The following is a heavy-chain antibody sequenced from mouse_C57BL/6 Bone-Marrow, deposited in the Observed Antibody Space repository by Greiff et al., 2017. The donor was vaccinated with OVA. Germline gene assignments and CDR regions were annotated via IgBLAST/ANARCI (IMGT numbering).Heavy chain of an antibody. CDR1: GFSLTSYG. V-gene: IGHV2-6*01. CDR2: IWGVGST. CDR3: ARAELGPFAY. Sequence: VKLMESGPGLVAPSQSLSITCTVSGFSLTSYGVDWVRQSPGKGLEWLGVIWGVGSTNYNSALKSRLSISKDNSKRQVFLKMNSLQTDDTAMYYCARAELGPFAYWGQGTLVTVSA. D-gene: IGHD4-1*01. J-gene: IGHJ3*01.